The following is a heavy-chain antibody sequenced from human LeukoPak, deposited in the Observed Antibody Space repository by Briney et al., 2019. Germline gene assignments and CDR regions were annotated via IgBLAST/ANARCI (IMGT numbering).Heavy chain of an antibody. J-gene: IGHJ3*02. CDR2: IYYSGST. CDR1: GDSISDYY. CDR3: ARRRKVPAPRAGDAFDI. V-gene: IGHV4-59*08. D-gene: IGHD2-21*02. Sequence: SETLSLTCTVSGDSISDYYWNWIRQPPGKGLEWVGYIYYSGSTNYSPSLKSRVTISVDTSKNQFSLKLSSVTAADTAIYYCARRRKVPAPRAGDAFDIWGQGTMVTVSS.